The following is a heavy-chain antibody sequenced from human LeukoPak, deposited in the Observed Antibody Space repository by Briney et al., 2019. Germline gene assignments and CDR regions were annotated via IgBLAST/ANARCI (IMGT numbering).Heavy chain of an antibody. CDR1: GYTLTEFS. V-gene: IGHV1-24*01. Sequence: ASVKVSCKVSGYTLTEFSMHWVRQAPGKGLEWMGGFDPEDGETIYAQELQGRVTMTKDTSTDTAYMELSSLRSEDTAVYYCAREGSGWYYGRSYAFDIWGQGTMVTVSS. D-gene: IGHD6-19*01. J-gene: IGHJ3*02. CDR3: AREGSGWYYGRSYAFDI. CDR2: FDPEDGET.